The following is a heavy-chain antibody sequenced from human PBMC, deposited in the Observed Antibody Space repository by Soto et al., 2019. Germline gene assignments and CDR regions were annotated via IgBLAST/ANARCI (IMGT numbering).Heavy chain of an antibody. CDR2: MYHSGST. CDR1: GGSISSGGYS. CDR3: ARHPSDFWFEP. V-gene: IGHV4-30-2*03. J-gene: IGHJ5*02. Sequence: LSLTCAVSGGSISSGGYSWSWIRQPPGKGLEWIGYMYHSGSTYYNPSLKSRVTVSVDTSKNQFSLKLSSVTAADTAVYYCARHPSDFWFEPWGQGTLVTVSS. D-gene: IGHD2-21*02.